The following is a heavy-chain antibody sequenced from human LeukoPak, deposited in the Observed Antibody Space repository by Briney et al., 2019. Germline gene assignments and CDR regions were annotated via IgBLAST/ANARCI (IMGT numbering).Heavy chain of an antibody. CDR3: AKDRGYCSSTSCYHNWFDP. V-gene: IGHV3-33*06. D-gene: IGHD2-2*01. CDR1: GFTFSSYG. Sequence: QPGRSLRLSCAASGFTFSSYGMHWVRQAPGKGLEWVAVIWYDGSNKYYADSVKGRFTISRDNSKNTLYLQMNSLRAEDTAVYYCAKDRGYCSSTSCYHNWFDPWGQGTLVTVSS. J-gene: IGHJ5*02. CDR2: IWYDGSNK.